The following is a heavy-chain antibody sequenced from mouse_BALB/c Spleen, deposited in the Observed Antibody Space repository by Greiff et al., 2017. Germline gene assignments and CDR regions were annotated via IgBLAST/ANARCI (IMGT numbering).Heavy chain of an antibody. CDR1: GFTFSSYG. CDR2: INSNGGST. Sequence: DVQLQESGGGLVQPGGSLKLSCAASGFTFSSYGMSWVRQTPDKRLELVATINSNGGSTYYPDSVKGRFTISRDNAKNTLYLQMSSLKSEDTAMYYCAREDYYGYGFAYWGQGTLVTVSA. CDR3: AREDYYGYGFAY. V-gene: IGHV5-6-3*01. J-gene: IGHJ3*01. D-gene: IGHD1-2*01.